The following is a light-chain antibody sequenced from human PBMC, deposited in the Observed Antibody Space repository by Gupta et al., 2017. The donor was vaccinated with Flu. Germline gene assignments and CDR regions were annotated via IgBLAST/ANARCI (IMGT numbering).Light chain of an antibody. J-gene: IGKJ1*01. CDR1: QSVSSSY. CDR2: GAS. V-gene: IGKV3-20*01. Sequence: EIVLTQSPGTLSLSPGERATLSCRASQSVSSSYLAWYQQKPGQAPRLLIYGASSRATGIPDRLSGSGSGTDFTLTISRREPEDFAVYYCQQDGSSPLWTFGQGTKVEIK. CDR3: QQDGSSPLWT.